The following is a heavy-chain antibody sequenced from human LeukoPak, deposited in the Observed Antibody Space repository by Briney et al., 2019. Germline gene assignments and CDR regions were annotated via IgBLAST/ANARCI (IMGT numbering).Heavy chain of an antibody. V-gene: IGHV1-18*01. CDR2: ISVYNGNT. D-gene: IGHD3-22*01. J-gene: IGHJ3*02. CDR1: GYTFTSYA. CDR3: ARDPYDTDAFDI. Sequence: GASVKVSCKASGYTFTSYAISWVRQAPGQGLEWMGWISVYNGNTDCAQKLQGRVTMTTDTSTSTTYMELRSLGSDDTAVYYCARDPYDTDAFDIWGQGTMVTVSS.